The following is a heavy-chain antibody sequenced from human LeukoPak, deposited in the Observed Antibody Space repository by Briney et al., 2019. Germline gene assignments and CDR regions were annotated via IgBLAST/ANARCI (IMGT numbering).Heavy chain of an antibody. J-gene: IGHJ4*02. V-gene: IGHV3-48*03. CDR3: SRTRRDYGDYFFDL. CDR2: ISNGGGNK. Sequence: GGSLRLSCAASGFSFSNSEMHWVRQAPGKGLEWISYISNGGGNKFYANSVKGRFTISRDNADKSLYLQMSSLRAEDTAVYYCSRTRRDYGDYFFDLWGQGTLVTVSS. D-gene: IGHD4-17*01. CDR1: GFSFSNSE.